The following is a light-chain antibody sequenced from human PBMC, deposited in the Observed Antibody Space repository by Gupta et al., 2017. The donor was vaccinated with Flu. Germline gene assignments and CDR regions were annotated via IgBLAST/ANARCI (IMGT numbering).Light chain of an antibody. CDR1: QSVSNNY. CDR2: GAS. CDR3: QQYESDLHT. Sequence: GTLSLSPGERATLSCRASQSVSNNYVAWYQQKPGQAPRLLIYGASNRATGIPDRFSGSGSGTDFTLTISSLEPEDFAVYYCQQYESDLHTFGRGTXAEIK. V-gene: IGKV3-20*01. J-gene: IGKJ1*01.